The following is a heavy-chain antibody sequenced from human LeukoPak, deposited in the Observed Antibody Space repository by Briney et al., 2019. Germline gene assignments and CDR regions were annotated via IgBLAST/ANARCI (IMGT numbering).Heavy chain of an antibody. CDR2: INPSGGRT. V-gene: IGHV1-46*01. D-gene: IGHD3-22*01. Sequence: ASVKVSCKASGYTFTRYYMKWVRQAPGQGIERMGIINPSGGRTRYAQKCQGRVTMTRDTSTSTVYMELSSLRSEDTAVYYCARAGPNNYYDSSCYALAFDIWGQGTMVTVSS. J-gene: IGHJ3*02. CDR1: GYTFTRYY. CDR3: ARAGPNNYYDSSCYALAFDI.